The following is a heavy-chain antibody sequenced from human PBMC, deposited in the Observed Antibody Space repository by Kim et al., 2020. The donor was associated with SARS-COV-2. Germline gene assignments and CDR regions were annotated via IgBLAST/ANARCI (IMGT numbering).Heavy chain of an antibody. CDR2: IGRDGSRK. CDR1: GFTFSTYW. V-gene: IGHV3-7*01. Sequence: GGSLRLSCAASGFTFSTYWMNWVRQVPGKGLEWVASIGRDGSRKTYVDSVKGRFTISRDNAKNALYLQMNNLGAEDTAVFYCARESLYDHGTYEDYGGQG. D-gene: IGHD3-22*01. J-gene: IGHJ4*02. CDR3: ARESLYDHGTYEDY.